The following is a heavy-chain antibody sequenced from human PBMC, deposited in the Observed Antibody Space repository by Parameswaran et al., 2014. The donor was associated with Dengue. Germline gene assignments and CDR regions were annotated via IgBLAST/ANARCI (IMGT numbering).Heavy chain of an antibody. V-gene: IGHV3-30*03. D-gene: IGHD4-17*01. CDR3: ADIGYLDGEVIPFDY. J-gene: IGHJ4*02. CDR2: ISHDGSQK. Sequence: WIRQPPGKGLEWVAVISHDGSQKYYADSVKGRFSISRDNSKNTLFLQMDSLRPEDTAVYRCADIGYLDGEVIPFDYWGQGTLVTVSS.